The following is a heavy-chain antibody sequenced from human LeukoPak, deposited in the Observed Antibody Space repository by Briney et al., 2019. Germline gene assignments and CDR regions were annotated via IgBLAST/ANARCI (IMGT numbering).Heavy chain of an antibody. Sequence: ASVKVSCKASGGTFSSYAISWVRQAPGQGLEWMGGIIPIFGTANYAQKFQGRVTITADESTSTAYMELSSLRSEDTAVYYCASSFQNCSGGSCYSEFAYWGQGTLVTVSS. D-gene: IGHD2-15*01. V-gene: IGHV1-69*13. CDR2: IIPIFGTA. J-gene: IGHJ4*02. CDR3: ASSFQNCSGGSCYSEFAY. CDR1: GGTFSSYA.